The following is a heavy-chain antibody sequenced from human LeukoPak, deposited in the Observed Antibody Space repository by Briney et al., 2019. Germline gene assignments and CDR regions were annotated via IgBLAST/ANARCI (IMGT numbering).Heavy chain of an antibody. D-gene: IGHD2-8*01. CDR2: IYPGDSDT. CDR1: GYNFTSYW. V-gene: IGHV5-51*01. J-gene: IGHJ4*02. CDR3: ASLARRVYVEYYFDY. Sequence: GESRKISCKGSGYNFTSYWIGWVRQMPGKGLEWMGIIYPGDSDTRYSTSFQGQVTMSADKYITTAYLQWSTLKASDTAMYYCASLARRVYVEYYFDYWGQGTLVTVSS.